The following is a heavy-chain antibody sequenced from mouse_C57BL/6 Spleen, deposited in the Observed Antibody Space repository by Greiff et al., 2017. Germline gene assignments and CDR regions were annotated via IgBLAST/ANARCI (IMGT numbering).Heavy chain of an antibody. CDR2: IYPGDGDT. CDR1: GYAFSSYW. Sequence: QVQLQQSGAELVKPGASVKISCKASGYAFSSYWMNWVKQRPGKGLEWIGQIYPGDGDTNYNGKFKGKATLTADKSSSTAYMQLSSLTSEDSAVYFCARFYGSSSWYFDGWGTGTTVTVSS. V-gene: IGHV1-80*01. D-gene: IGHD1-1*01. J-gene: IGHJ1*03. CDR3: ARFYGSSSWYFDG.